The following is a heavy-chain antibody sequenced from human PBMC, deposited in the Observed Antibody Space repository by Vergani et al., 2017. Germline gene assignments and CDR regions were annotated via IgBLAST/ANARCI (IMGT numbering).Heavy chain of an antibody. CDR2: IYYSGST. CDR3: ASDSSRWPEYFQH. V-gene: IGHV4-39*01. D-gene: IGHD6-13*01. Sequence: QLQLQESGPGLVKPSETLSLTCTVSGGSISSSSYYWGWIRQPPGKGLEWIGSIYYSGSTYYNPSLKSRVTISVDTSKNQFSLKLSSVTAADTAVYYCASDSSRWPEYFQHWGQGTLVTVSS. J-gene: IGHJ1*01. CDR1: GGSISSSSYY.